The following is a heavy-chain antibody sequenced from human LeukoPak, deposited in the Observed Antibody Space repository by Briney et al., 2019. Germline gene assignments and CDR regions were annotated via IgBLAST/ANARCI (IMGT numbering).Heavy chain of an antibody. D-gene: IGHD5-18*01. CDR3: ARAGRVTWIQDY. Sequence: QTGGSLRLSCATSGITFSSYWMSWVRQAPGKGLEWVANIKQDGSEKYYVDSVKGRFTISRDNAENSLYLQMNSLRVEDTAVYYCARAGRVTWIQDYWGQGTLVTVSS. CDR1: GITFSSYW. V-gene: IGHV3-7*01. CDR2: IKQDGSEK. J-gene: IGHJ4*02.